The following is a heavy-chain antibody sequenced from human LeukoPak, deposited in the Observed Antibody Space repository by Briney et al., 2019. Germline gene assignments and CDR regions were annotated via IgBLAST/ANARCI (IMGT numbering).Heavy chain of an antibody. D-gene: IGHD6-19*01. J-gene: IGHJ4*02. CDR3: ARGRGAVAGFDY. CDR2: MNPNSGNT. Sequence: EASVKVSCKASGYTFTSYDINWVRQAPGQGLEWMGWMNPNSGNTGYAHKFQGRVTMTRNTSISTAYMELSSLRSEDTAVYYCARGRGAVAGFDYWGQGTLVTVSS. V-gene: IGHV1-8*01. CDR1: GYTFTSYD.